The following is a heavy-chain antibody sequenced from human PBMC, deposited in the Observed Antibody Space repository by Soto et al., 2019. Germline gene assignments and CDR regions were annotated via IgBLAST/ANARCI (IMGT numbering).Heavy chain of an antibody. CDR1: GVSISSYY. Sequence: PSETLSLTCTVSGVSISSYYWNWIRQPPGKGLEWIGHIYSTVIASYNPSLNRLVTITVDTSKNRNSLTRGPMTAADTAVFYCAILPASQDTLGADARGQGTTVSVSS. D-gene: IGHD2-2*01. J-gene: IGHJ6*02. CDR3: AILPASQDTLGADA. V-gene: IGHV4-4*09. CDR2: IYSTVIA.